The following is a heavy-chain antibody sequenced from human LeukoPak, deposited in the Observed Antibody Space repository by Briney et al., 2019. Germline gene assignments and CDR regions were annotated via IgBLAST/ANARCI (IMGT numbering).Heavy chain of an antibody. CDR2: IIPIFGTA. V-gene: IGHV1-69*13. CDR1: GGTFISYA. CDR3: ARVPGHYYYYMDV. J-gene: IGHJ6*03. Sequence: ASVKVSCKASGGTFISYAISWVRQAPGQGLEWMGGIIPIFGTANYAQKFQGRVTITADESTSAACMELSSLRSEDTAVYYCARVPGHYYYYMDVWGKGTTVTISS.